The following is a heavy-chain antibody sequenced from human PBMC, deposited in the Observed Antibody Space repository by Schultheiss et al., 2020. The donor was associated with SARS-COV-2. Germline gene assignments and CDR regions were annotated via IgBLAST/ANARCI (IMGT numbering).Heavy chain of an antibody. CDR2: ISSSGITI. D-gene: IGHD2-15*01. CDR3: ARDRSCGGSCYSFPRVYYAMDV. Sequence: GESLKISCAASGFTFSSYEMNWVRQAPGKGLEWVSYISSSGITIYYADSVKGRFTIARDNAKNSLYLQMNSLRAEDTAVYYCARDRSCGGSCYSFPRVYYAMDVWGQGTTVTVSS. CDR1: GFTFSSYE. J-gene: IGHJ6*02. V-gene: IGHV3-48*03.